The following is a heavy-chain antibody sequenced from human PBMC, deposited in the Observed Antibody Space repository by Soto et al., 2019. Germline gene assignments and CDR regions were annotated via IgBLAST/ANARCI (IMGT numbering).Heavy chain of an antibody. CDR2: IYYSGST. V-gene: IGHV4-59*08. CDR1: GGSISSYY. CDR3: ARRGSDNGDNLEY. Sequence: SETLSLTCTVSGGSISSYYWSWIRQPPGKGLEWIGYIYYSGSTNYNPSLKSRVTISVDTSKNQFSLKLSSVTAADTAVYYCARRGSDNGDNLEYWGQGTLVTVSS. J-gene: IGHJ4*02. D-gene: IGHD4-17*01.